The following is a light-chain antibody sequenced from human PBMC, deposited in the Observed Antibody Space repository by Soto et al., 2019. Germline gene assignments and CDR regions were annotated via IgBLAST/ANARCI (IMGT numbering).Light chain of an antibody. CDR2: AAS. Sequence: DIQMTQSPSSLSASVGDRVTITCRASQGISNFLAWYQQEPGKVPKLLISAASTLQSGVPSRFSGSGSGTDFTLTITSLQPEDVATYYCQKYSSVINFGQGTRLEIK. J-gene: IGKJ5*01. CDR3: QKYSSVIN. CDR1: QGISNF. V-gene: IGKV1-27*01.